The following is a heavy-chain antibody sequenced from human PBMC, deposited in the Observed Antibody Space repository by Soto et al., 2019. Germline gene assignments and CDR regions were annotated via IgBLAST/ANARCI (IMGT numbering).Heavy chain of an antibody. CDR1: GFTFSSYE. CDR2: ISSSGSTI. D-gene: IGHD2-2*01. Sequence: LRLSCAASGFTFSSYEMNWVRQAPGKGLEWVSYISSSGSTIYYADSVKGRFTISRDNAKNSLYLQMNSLRAEDTAVYYCASGYCSSTSCYASYYYYGMDVWGQGTTVTVSS. CDR3: ASGYCSSTSCYASYYYYGMDV. J-gene: IGHJ6*02. V-gene: IGHV3-48*03.